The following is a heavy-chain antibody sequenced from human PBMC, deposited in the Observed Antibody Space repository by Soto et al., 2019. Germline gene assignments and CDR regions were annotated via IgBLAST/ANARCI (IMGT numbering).Heavy chain of an antibody. V-gene: IGHV4-34*01. CDR3: ARSPTTVTTHAFDI. J-gene: IGHJ3*02. Sequence: QVQLQQWGAGLLKPSETLSLTCAVYGGSFSGYYWSWIRQPPGKGLEWIGEISHSGSTNYNPSLKSRVTISIDTSKNQCALKLNSVTAADTAMFYCARSPTTVTTHAFDIWGQGTMVTVSS. D-gene: IGHD4-17*01. CDR1: GGSFSGYY. CDR2: ISHSGST.